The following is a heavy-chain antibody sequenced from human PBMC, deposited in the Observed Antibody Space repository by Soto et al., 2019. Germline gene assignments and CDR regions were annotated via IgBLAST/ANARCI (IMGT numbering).Heavy chain of an antibody. CDR3: ARLQLVEKVIDY. V-gene: IGHV4-59*01. D-gene: IGHD1-1*01. CDR2: IFYRGGT. J-gene: IGHJ4*02. Sequence: PSETLSLTCTVSGDSISTYYWSWIRQPPGKGLQWIGYIFYRGGTAYNPSLKSRVTISLDTSKKQISLKLTSVTTADTATYFCARLQLVEKVIDYWGQGTLVTVSS. CDR1: GDSISTYY.